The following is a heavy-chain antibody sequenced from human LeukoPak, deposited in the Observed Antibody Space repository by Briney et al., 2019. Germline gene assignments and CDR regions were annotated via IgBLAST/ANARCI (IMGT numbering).Heavy chain of an antibody. CDR3: ARRYDKALAAFDI. CDR2: IYYSGST. Sequence: PSETLSLTCTVSGGSISSSGYYWSWNRQPPGKGLEWTGYIYYSGSTNYNPSLKSRVTISVDTSKNQFSLKLSSVTAADTAVYYCARRYDKALAAFDIWSQGTMVTVSS. CDR1: GGSISSSGYY. J-gene: IGHJ3*02. D-gene: IGHD3-22*01. V-gene: IGHV4-61*08.